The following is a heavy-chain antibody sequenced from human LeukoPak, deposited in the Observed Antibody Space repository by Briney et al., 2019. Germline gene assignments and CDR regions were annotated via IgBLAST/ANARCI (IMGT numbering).Heavy chain of an antibody. D-gene: IGHD3-10*01. CDR3: ERANPKNMVRGLIMRRESRYYFDY. V-gene: IGHV3-21*01. Sequence: GGSLRLSCAASGFTFSSYSMNWVRQAPGRGLEWVSSISRCSRYIYYAGSVKGRFTISSDNFKNTLYLQMNRLRAEDKTVYSCERANPKNMVRGLIMRRESRYYFDYWGQGTLVPVSS. J-gene: IGHJ4*02. CDR2: ISRCSRYI. CDR1: GFTFSSYS.